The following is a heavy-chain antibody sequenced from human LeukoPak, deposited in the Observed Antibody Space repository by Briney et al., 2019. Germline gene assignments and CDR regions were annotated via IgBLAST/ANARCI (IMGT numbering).Heavy chain of an antibody. D-gene: IGHD3-3*01. CDR3: ARVMVGRFLEWLFLDAFDI. V-gene: IGHV1-18*01. Sequence: GASVKVSCKASGYTFTSYGISWVRQAPGQGLEWMGWISAYNGNTNYAQKLQGRVTMTTDTSTSTAYMELRSLRSDDTAVYYCARVMVGRFLEWLFLDAFDIWGQGTMVTVSS. J-gene: IGHJ3*02. CDR1: GYTFTSYG. CDR2: ISAYNGNT.